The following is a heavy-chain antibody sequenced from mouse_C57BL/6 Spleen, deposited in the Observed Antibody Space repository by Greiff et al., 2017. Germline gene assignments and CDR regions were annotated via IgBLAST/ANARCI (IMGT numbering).Heavy chain of an antibody. V-gene: IGHV10-1*01. J-gene: IGHJ2*01. CDR3: VRELAYYFDY. Sequence: EVQRVESGGGLVQPKGSLKLSCAASGFSFNTYAMNWVRQAPGKGLEWVARIRSKSNNYATYYADSVKDRFTISRDDSESMLYLQMNNLKTEDTAMYYCVRELAYYFDYWGQGTTLTVSS. CDR2: IRSKSNNYAT. CDR1: GFSFNTYA.